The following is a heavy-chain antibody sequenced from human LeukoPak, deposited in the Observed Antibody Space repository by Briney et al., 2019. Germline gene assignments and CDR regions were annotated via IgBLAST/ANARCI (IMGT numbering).Heavy chain of an antibody. CDR1: GGSISSYY. D-gene: IGHD6-6*01. J-gene: IGHJ4*02. V-gene: IGHV4-59*01. CDR2: IYYSGST. CDR3: ARDGYSSSPGVFDY. Sequence: SETLSLTCTVSGGSISSYYWSWIRQPSGKGLEWIGYIYYSGSTNYNPSLKSRVTISVDTSKNQFSLKLSSVTAADTAVYYCARDGYSSSPGVFDYWGQGTLVTVSS.